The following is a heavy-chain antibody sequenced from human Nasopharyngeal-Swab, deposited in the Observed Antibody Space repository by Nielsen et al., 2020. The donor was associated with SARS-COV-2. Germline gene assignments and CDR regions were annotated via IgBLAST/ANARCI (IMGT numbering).Heavy chain of an antibody. CDR1: GYTFTSYD. CDR3: ARAERGRIVVVITSFYYYYMDV. J-gene: IGHJ6*03. Sequence: ASVKVSCKASGYTFTSYDINWARQATGQGLEWMGWMNPNSGNTGYAQKFQGRVTMTRNTSISTAYMELSSLRSEDTAVYYCARAERGRIVVVITSFYYYYMDVWGKGTTVTVSS. CDR2: MNPNSGNT. V-gene: IGHV1-8*01. D-gene: IGHD3-22*01.